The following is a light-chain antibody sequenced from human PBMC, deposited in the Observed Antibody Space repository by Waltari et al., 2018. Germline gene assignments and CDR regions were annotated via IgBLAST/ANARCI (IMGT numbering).Light chain of an antibody. J-gene: IGLJ7*01. CDR2: EDS. V-gene: IGLV1-51*02. Sequence: QSVLTQPPSVSAAPGQRVTITCSGGRSNMRNTYVSRYRQFPGTAPKLLIYEDSERPSGIPGRFSGSKSGTSATLDITGLQAGDEADYYCGTWDSSLSGAVFGGGTHLTVL. CDR1: RSNMRNTY. CDR3: GTWDSSLSGAV.